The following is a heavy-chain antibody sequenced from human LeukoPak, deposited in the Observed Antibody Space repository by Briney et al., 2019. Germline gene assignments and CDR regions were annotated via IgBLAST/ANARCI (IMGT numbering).Heavy chain of an antibody. CDR3: ARVCDSSSSGLDYYYMDV. Sequence: PGGSLRLSCAASGFTFSDYYMSWIRQAPGKGLEWVSYISSSGSTIYYADSVKGRFTISRDNAKNSLYLQMNSLRAEDTAVYYCARVCDSSSSGLDYYYMDVWGKGTTVTVSS. CDR1: GFTFSDYY. CDR2: ISSSGSTI. D-gene: IGHD6-13*01. J-gene: IGHJ6*03. V-gene: IGHV3-11*01.